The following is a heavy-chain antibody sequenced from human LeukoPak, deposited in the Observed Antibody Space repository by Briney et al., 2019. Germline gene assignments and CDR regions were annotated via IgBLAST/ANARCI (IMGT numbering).Heavy chain of an antibody. CDR3: ARGNPVVTNAYNWFDP. Sequence: SETLSLTCTVSGYSISTGYYWDWIRQPPGKGLEWIGTFYHGGSTYYNPSLKSRVTISVDTSKNQFSLNLTSVTAADTAVYYCARGNPVVTNAYNWFDPWGQGTLVTVSS. CDR2: FYHGGST. CDR1: GYSISTGYY. J-gene: IGHJ5*02. D-gene: IGHD4-23*01. V-gene: IGHV4-38-2*02.